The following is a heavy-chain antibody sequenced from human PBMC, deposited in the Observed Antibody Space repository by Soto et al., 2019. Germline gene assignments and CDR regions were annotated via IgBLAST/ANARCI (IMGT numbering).Heavy chain of an antibody. CDR1: GFTLGDYA. CDR3: TSTKVLRYFDWLPSYGMDV. CDR2: IRSKAYGGTT. V-gene: IGHV3-49*03. Sequence: GGSLRLPSTASGFTLGDYAMSWFRQDPGKRVEGGGFIRSKAYGGTTEYAASVKGRFTISRDDSKSIAYLQMNSLKTEDTAVYYCTSTKVLRYFDWLPSYGMDVWGQGTTVTVSS. J-gene: IGHJ6*02. D-gene: IGHD3-9*01.